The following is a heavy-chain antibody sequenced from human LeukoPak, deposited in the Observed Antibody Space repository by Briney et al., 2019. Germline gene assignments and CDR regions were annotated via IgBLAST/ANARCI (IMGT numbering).Heavy chain of an antibody. CDR3: ARRIMHYDFWSGDNWYSDL. D-gene: IGHD3-3*01. CDR2: INHSGST. J-gene: IGHJ2*01. CDR1: GGSFSGYY. V-gene: IGHV4-34*01. Sequence: PSETLSLTCAVYGGSFSGYYWSWIRQPPGKGLEWIGEINHSGSTSYNPSLKSRVIISVETSKNQFSLKVSSVTAADTAVYYCARRIMHYDFWSGDNWYSDLWGRGTLVTVSS.